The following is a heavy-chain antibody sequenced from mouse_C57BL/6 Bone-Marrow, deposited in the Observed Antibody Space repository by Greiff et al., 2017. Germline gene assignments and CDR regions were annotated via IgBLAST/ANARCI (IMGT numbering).Heavy chain of an antibody. CDR2: IYPGSGNT. Sequence: QVQLQQSGAELVRPGASVKLSCKASGYTFTDYYINWVKQRPGQGLEWIARIYPGSGNTYYNEKFKGKATLTAEKSSSTAYMQLSSLTSEDSAVYFCARLDYYGSSYGYWYFDVWGTGTTVTASS. D-gene: IGHD1-1*01. CDR1: GYTFTDYY. CDR3: ARLDYYGSSYGYWYFDV. J-gene: IGHJ1*03. V-gene: IGHV1-76*01.